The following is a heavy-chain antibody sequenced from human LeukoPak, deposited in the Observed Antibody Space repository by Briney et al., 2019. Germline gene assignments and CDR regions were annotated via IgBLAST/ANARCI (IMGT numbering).Heavy chain of an antibody. Sequence: SETLSLTCTVSGGSISSSNWWSWVRQPPGKGLEWIGEIYHSGSTNYNPSLKSRVTISVDKSKNQFSLKLSSVTAADTAVYYCARGRSYDFWSGYYRRYYYYMDVWGKGTTVTVSS. CDR2: IYHSGST. J-gene: IGHJ6*03. CDR1: GGSISSSNW. V-gene: IGHV4-4*02. CDR3: ARGRSYDFWSGYYRRYYYYMDV. D-gene: IGHD3-3*01.